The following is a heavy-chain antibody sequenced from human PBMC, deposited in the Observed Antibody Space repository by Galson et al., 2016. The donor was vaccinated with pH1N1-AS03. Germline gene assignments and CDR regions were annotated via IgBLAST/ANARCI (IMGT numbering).Heavy chain of an antibody. CDR3: ARGYSGFGFVY. CDR2: FDPSDSHT. Sequence: SGAEVKKPGESLRISCKGSGYSFTNYWINWVRQMPGKGLEWMGRFDPSDSHTSYSPSFQGHVTFSADKSINTAYLQWRSLKSSDTAIYYCARGYSGFGFVYWGQGTLVTVSS. V-gene: IGHV5-10-1*01. D-gene: IGHD5-12*01. J-gene: IGHJ4*02. CDR1: GYSFTNYW.